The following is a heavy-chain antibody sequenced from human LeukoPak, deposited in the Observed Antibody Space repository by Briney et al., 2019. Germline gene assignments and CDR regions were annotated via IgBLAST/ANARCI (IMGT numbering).Heavy chain of an antibody. CDR2: IIPIFGTA. Sequence: SVKVSCKASGGTFSSYAISWVRQAPGQGLEWMGRIIPIFGTANYAQKFQGGVTITTDESTSTAYMELSSLRSEDTAVYYCGRELGRQWLVDWGQGTLVTVSS. J-gene: IGHJ4*02. CDR1: GGTFSSYA. D-gene: IGHD6-19*01. CDR3: GRELGRQWLVD. V-gene: IGHV1-69*05.